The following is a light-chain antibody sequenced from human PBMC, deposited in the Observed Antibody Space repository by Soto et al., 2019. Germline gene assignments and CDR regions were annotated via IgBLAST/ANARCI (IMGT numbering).Light chain of an antibody. CDR1: QDISPY. Sequence: DIQMTQAPSSLSASVGDRVTITCRARQDISPYLAWYQQKPGKVPKLLISAAYTLQSGVPPRFSGSGSGTDFTLTISRLQPEDVATYYCQKYDNAPLTFGGGTKVEIK. CDR2: AAY. CDR3: QKYDNAPLT. J-gene: IGKJ4*01. V-gene: IGKV1-27*01.